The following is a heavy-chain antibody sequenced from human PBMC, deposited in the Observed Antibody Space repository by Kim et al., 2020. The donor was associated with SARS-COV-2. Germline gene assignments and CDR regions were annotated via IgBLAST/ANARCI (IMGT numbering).Heavy chain of an antibody. J-gene: IGHJ4*02. D-gene: IGHD3-22*01. CDR3: ARLRSSGYAFDY. Sequence: RYSPSFQGQVTISADKSISTAYLQWSSLKASDTAMYYCARLRSSGYAFDYWGQGTLVTVSS. V-gene: IGHV5-51*01.